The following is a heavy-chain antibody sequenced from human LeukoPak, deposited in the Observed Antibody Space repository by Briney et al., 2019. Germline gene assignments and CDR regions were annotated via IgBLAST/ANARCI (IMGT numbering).Heavy chain of an antibody. CDR1: GFTFSNYG. Sequence: GGSLRLSCAASGFTFSNYGMSWVRQAPGKGLEWVSAISATGGSTYYADSVKGRFIISRDNSKNTLYLQMNSLGAEDTAVYYCAKEPHGDRDYWGQGALVTVSS. V-gene: IGHV3-23*01. D-gene: IGHD4-17*01. CDR2: ISATGGST. CDR3: AKEPHGDRDY. J-gene: IGHJ4*02.